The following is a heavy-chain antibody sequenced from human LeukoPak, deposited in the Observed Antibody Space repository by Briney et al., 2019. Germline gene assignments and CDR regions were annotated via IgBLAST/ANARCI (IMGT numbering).Heavy chain of an antibody. Sequence: GGSLRLSCAASGFVFSSYGMHWVRQAPGKGLEWVAVISFDGSKRYYGDSVKGQFTISRDNSEKSLYLQMNSLRPEDTAVYHCARGRRARAAAGKTYYYYAMAVWGQGTTVTVSS. CDR2: ISFDGSKR. D-gene: IGHD6-13*01. CDR3: ARGRRARAAAGKTYYYYAMAV. CDR1: GFVFSSYG. V-gene: IGHV3-30*03. J-gene: IGHJ6*02.